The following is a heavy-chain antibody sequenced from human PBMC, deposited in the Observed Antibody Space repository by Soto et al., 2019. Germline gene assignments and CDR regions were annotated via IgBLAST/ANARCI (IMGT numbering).Heavy chain of an antibody. D-gene: IGHD6-19*01. V-gene: IGHV3-30-3*01. J-gene: IGHJ3*02. CDR3: VRPSGQGLVDPDAFDI. CDR1: GFTFSSYA. Sequence: PGGSLRLSCAASGFTFSSYAMHWVRHAPGKGLEWVAVISYDGSNKYYADSVKGRFTISRDNSKNTLYLQMNSLRAEDTAVYYFVRPSGQGLVDPDAFDIWGQGTMVTVSS. CDR2: ISYDGSNK.